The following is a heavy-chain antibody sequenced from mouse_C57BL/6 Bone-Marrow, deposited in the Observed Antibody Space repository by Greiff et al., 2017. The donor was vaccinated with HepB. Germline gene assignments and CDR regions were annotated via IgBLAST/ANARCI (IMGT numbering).Heavy chain of an antibody. V-gene: IGHV1-82*01. J-gene: IGHJ4*01. CDR2: IYPGDGDT. CDR3: AVYYYAMDY. Sequence: QVQLQQSGPELVKPGASVKISCKASGYAFSSSWMNWVKQRPGKGLEWIGRIYPGDGDTNYNGKFKGKATLTADKSSSTAYMQLSSLTSEDSAVYFCAVYYYAMDYWGQGPSVTVSS. CDR1: GYAFSSSW.